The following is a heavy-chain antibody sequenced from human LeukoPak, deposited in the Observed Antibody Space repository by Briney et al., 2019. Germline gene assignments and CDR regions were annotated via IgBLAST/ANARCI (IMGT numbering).Heavy chain of an antibody. Sequence: GGSLRLSCAASGFTFSSYSMNWVRQAPGKGLEWVSSFSSSSSYIYYADSVKGRFTISRDNAKNSLYLQMNSLRAEDTAVYYCARGGGGSYYHLLDYWGQGTLVTVSS. D-gene: IGHD1-26*01. J-gene: IGHJ4*02. CDR2: FSSSSSYI. CDR1: GFTFSSYS. V-gene: IGHV3-21*01. CDR3: ARGGGGSYYHLLDY.